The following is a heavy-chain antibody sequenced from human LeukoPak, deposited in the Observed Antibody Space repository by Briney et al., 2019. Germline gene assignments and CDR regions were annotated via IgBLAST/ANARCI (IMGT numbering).Heavy chain of an antibody. D-gene: IGHD2-2*01. Sequence: ASVKVSCKASGYTFTGYYIHWVRQAPGQGLEWMGWINPNSGGTNYAQKFQGRVTMTRDTSISTAYMELSRLRSDDTAVYYCARCCSSTSSVTADYYYYYMDVWGKGTTVTVSS. CDR2: INPNSGGT. V-gene: IGHV1-2*02. CDR1: GYTFTGYY. J-gene: IGHJ6*03. CDR3: ARCCSSTSSVTADYYYYYMDV.